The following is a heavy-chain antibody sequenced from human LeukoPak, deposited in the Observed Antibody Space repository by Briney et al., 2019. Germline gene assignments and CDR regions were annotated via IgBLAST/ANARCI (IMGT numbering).Heavy chain of an antibody. D-gene: IGHD3-22*01. V-gene: IGHV3-9*01. CDR2: ISWNSGSI. Sequence: PGGSLRLSCAASGFTFDDYAMHWVRQAPGKGLEWVSGISWNSGSIGYADSVKGRFTISRDNAKNSLYLQMNSLRAEDTALYYCAKEGLYYYDSSGYYNQNPFDYWGQGTLVTVSS. J-gene: IGHJ4*02. CDR3: AKEGLYYYDSSGYYNQNPFDY. CDR1: GFTFDDYA.